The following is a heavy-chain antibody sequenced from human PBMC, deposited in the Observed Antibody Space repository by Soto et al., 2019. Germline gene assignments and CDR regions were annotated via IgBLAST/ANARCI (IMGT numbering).Heavy chain of an antibody. D-gene: IGHD1-1*01. J-gene: IGHJ4*02. Sequence: SETLSLTCTVSGGSVSSGSYYWSWIRQPPGKGLEWIGYIYYSGSTDYNPSLKSRVTISLDTSKNQFSLKLSSVTAADTAVYSCARERTGDPTSFDYWGQGTLVTVSS. CDR3: ARERTGDPTSFDY. V-gene: IGHV4-61*01. CDR2: IYYSGST. CDR1: GGSVSSGSYY.